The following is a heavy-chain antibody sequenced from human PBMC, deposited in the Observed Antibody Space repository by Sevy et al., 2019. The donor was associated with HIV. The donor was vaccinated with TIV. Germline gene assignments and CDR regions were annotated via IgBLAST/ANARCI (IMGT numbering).Heavy chain of an antibody. CDR1: GFTLSSYV. J-gene: IGHJ4*02. CDR3: AGRSVGDFWSGSVRGPWAGGPLFDY. D-gene: IGHD3-3*01. V-gene: IGHV3-23*01. Sequence: GGSLRLSCAASGFTLSSYVMSWVRHSPGKGLEWVSTISHTSESSNYADSVKGRFTISRDNSKNTLYLQMNSLRVEDTAVYYGAGRSVGDFWSGSVRGPWAGGPLFDYWGQGTLVTVSS. CDR2: ISHTSESS.